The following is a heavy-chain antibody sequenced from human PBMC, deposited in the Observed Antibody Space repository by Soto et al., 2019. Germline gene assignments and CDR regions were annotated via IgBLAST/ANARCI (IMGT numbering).Heavy chain of an antibody. CDR3: TTDRPLITMVRGVILVSDC. D-gene: IGHD3-10*01. Sequence: GGSLRLSCAASGFTFSNAWMNWVRQAPGKGLEWVGRIKSKTDGGTTDYAAPVKGRFTISRDDSKNTLYLQMNSLKTEDTAVYYCTTDRPLITMVRGVILVSDCWGQGTLVTVSS. CDR1: GFTFSNAW. CDR2: IKSKTDGGTT. J-gene: IGHJ4*02. V-gene: IGHV3-15*07.